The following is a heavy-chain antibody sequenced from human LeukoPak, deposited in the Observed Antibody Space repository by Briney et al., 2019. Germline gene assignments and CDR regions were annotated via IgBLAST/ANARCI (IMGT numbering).Heavy chain of an antibody. V-gene: IGHV3-30*02. Sequence: GGSLRLSCAASRFTFSSYGMHWVRQAPGKGLEWVAYIQNDGSNEQYADSVKGRFSISRDSSKNILYLQMNSLRAEDTAVYYCAKDRCSNGIGCYYYYMDVWGKGTTVTISS. CDR2: IQNDGSNE. D-gene: IGHD2-8*01. CDR3: AKDRCSNGIGCYYYYMDV. J-gene: IGHJ6*03. CDR1: RFTFSSYG.